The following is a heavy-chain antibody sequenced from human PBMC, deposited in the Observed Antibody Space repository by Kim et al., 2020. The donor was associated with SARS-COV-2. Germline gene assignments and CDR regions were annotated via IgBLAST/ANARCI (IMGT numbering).Heavy chain of an antibody. CDR2: IRYDGGAK. CDR3: ATKHNLAH. J-gene: IGHJ4*02. V-gene: IGHV3-7*01. CDR1: GFIFSGFW. D-gene: IGHD1-20*01. Sequence: GGSLRLSCEASGFIFSGFWMSWVRQPPGKGLEWVANIRYDGGAKYSVDSVKGRSTITRDNGKNSMYLQMNSLFVDDTAVYYCATKHNLAHWGQGTLVTVS.